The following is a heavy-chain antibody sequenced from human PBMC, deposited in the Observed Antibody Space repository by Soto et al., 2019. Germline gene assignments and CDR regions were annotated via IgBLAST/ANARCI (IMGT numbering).Heavy chain of an antibody. CDR1: GITFSNYG. CDR2: ISYDGSNK. Sequence: GGSLRLSCAASGITFSNYGMHWVRQAPGKGLEWVAVISYDGSNKYYADSVKGRFTISRDNSNNMLYLQMNSLRVEDTAVYSCARDRRGHGERYNFGEYFHHWGQGTLVTVSS. D-gene: IGHD5-12*01. CDR3: ARDRRGHGERYNFGEYFHH. V-gene: IGHV3-30*03. J-gene: IGHJ1*01.